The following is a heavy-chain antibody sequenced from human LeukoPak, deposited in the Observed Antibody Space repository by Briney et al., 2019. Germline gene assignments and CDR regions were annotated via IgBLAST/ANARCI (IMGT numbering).Heavy chain of an antibody. CDR3: ARAPPYCSSTSCYPNGWFDP. CDR2: VNHGGST. Sequence: SETLSLTCAVYGGSFSTYYWSWIRQPPGKGLEWIGEVNHGGSTNYNPSLKSRVTISVDTSTNQFSLKLSSVTAADTAVYYCARAPPYCSSTSCYPNGWFDPWGQGTLVTVSS. CDR1: GGSFSTYY. J-gene: IGHJ5*02. D-gene: IGHD2-2*01. V-gene: IGHV4-34*01.